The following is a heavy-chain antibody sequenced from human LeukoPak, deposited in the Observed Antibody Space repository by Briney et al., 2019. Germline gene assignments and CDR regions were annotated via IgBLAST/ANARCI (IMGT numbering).Heavy chain of an antibody. CDR2: IYYSGST. V-gene: IGHV4-61*05. CDR3: ARETHYFDY. Sequence: SETLSLTCTVSGGSISSSNYYWDWIRQPPGKGLEWIGYIYYSGSTNYNPSLKSRVTISVDTSKNQFSLKLSSVTAADTAVYYCARETHYFDYWGQGTLVTVSS. J-gene: IGHJ4*02. CDR1: GGSISSSNYY.